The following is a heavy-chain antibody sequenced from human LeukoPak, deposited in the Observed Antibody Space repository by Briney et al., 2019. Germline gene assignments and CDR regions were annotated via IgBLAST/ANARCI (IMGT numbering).Heavy chain of an antibody. CDR3: AKVDYPTFDY. CDR2: ITAGGGRT. CDR1: GFIFSSYG. Sequence: PGGSLRLSCAASGFIFSSYGMSWVRLAPGKGLEWVSTITAGGGRTYYADSVKGRFTISRGNSKNTLYLQMNSLRAEDTAIYYCAKVDYPTFDYWGQGTLVTVSS. J-gene: IGHJ4*02. V-gene: IGHV3-23*01. D-gene: IGHD3-16*01.